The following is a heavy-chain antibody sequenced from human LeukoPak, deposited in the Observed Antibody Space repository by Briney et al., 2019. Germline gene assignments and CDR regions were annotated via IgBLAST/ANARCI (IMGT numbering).Heavy chain of an antibody. CDR3: ARHFMEQSYFDY. CDR1: GGTFSSYA. CDR2: IIPIFGTA. J-gene: IGHJ4*02. V-gene: IGHV1-69*13. Sequence: ASVKVSCKASGGTFSSYAISWVRQAPGQGLEWMGGIIPIFGTANYAQKFQGRVTITADESTSTAYMELSSLRSEDTAVYYCARHFMEQSYFDYWGQGTLVTVSS. D-gene: IGHD1/OR15-1a*01.